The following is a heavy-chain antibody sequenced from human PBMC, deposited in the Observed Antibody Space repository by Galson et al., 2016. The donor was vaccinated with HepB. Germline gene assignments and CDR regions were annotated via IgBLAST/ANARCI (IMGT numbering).Heavy chain of an antibody. CDR1: GFTFSSYA. CDR3: AKDGGYCSDATCYYRNS. D-gene: IGHD2-15*01. Sequence: SLRLSCAASGFTFSSYAMSWVRQAPGKGLEWVSTITGSGGWIKYADSVKGRLITSRDNFKNTLYLQLSSLRAEDTAVYYCAKDGGYCSDATCYYRNSWGQGTLVTVSS. V-gene: IGHV3-23*01. CDR2: ITGSGGWI. J-gene: IGHJ4*02.